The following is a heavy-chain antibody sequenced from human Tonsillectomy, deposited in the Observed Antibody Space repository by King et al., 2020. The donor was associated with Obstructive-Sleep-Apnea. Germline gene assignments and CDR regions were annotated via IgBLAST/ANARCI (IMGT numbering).Heavy chain of an antibody. Sequence: VQLVESGGGLVQPGGSLRLSCAASGCTFSIHAMSWVRQAPGKGLEWATAITGSGGSKYYADSVKGRFTISRDNSKNTLYVQMNSLRADDTAVYYCARDKVYYDSSGPSRYFDLWGRGTLVTVSS. CDR1: GCTFSIHA. CDR3: ARDKVYYDSSGPSRYFDL. J-gene: IGHJ2*01. D-gene: IGHD3-22*01. V-gene: IGHV3-23*04. CDR2: ITGSGGSK.